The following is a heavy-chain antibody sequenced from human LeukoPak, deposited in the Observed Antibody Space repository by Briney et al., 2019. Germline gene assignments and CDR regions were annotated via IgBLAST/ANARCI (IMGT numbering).Heavy chain of an antibody. D-gene: IGHD3-22*01. Sequence: ASVKVSCKASGGTFSSYAISWVRQAPGQGLEWLGRIIPILGIANYAQKFQGRVTITADKSTSTAYMELSSLRSEDTAVYYCARDPHYDSSADAFDIWGQGTMVTVSS. CDR3: ARDPHYDSSADAFDI. J-gene: IGHJ3*02. CDR1: GGTFSSYA. V-gene: IGHV1-69*04. CDR2: IIPILGIA.